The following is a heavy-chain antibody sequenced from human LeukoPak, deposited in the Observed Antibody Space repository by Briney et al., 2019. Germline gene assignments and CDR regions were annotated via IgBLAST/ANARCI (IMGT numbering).Heavy chain of an antibody. Sequence: ASVKVSCKVSGYTLTELPMHWVRQAPGEGLEWMGGFDPEDGETIYAQKFQGRVTMTEDTSTDTAYMELSSLRSEDTAVYYCATQWLLLPRWFDPWGQGTLVTVSS. CDR2: FDPEDGET. V-gene: IGHV1-24*01. CDR3: ATQWLLLPRWFDP. CDR1: GYTLTELP. J-gene: IGHJ5*02. D-gene: IGHD3-22*01.